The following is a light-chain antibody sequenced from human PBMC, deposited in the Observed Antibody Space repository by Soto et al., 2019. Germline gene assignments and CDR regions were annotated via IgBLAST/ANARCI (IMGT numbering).Light chain of an antibody. V-gene: IGKV1-5*03. CDR3: QQYNSYPLT. J-gene: IGKJ4*01. CDR1: QSISSW. Sequence: DIQMTQSPSTLSASVGDRVTITCRASQSISSWLAWYQQKPGKAPNLLIYKASSLESGVPSRFSGSGSGTEFTLTICSLQPDDFATDYCQQYNSYPLTFGGGTKVEIK. CDR2: KAS.